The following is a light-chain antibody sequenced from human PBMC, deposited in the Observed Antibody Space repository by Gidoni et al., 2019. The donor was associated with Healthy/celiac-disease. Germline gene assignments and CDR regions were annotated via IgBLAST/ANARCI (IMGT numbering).Light chain of an antibody. CDR1: QSVSSY. J-gene: IGKJ1*01. CDR2: DAS. Sequence: EIVLLQSPATLSLSPGERATLSCRASQSVSSYLAWYQQKPGQAPRLLIYDASNRATGIPARFSGSGSGTEFTLTISSLEPEDFAVYYCQQRSNWPPTFGQGTKVEI. V-gene: IGKV3-11*01. CDR3: QQRSNWPPT.